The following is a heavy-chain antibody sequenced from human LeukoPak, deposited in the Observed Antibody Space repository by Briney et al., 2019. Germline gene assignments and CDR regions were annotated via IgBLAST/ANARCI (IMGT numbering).Heavy chain of an antibody. CDR1: GFTPSSYS. D-gene: IGHD3-3*01. CDR3: AKPYDFWSGYIFDY. Sequence: GGSLRPSCAASGFTPSSYSMNWVRQAPGEGLEWGSYISSSSDHKHYAGSVKGRLTLSKDDAKNSLYLQMNSLRAEDTAVYYCAKPYDFWSGYIFDYWGQGTLVTVSS. J-gene: IGHJ4*02. CDR2: ISSSSDHK. V-gene: IGHV3-21*05.